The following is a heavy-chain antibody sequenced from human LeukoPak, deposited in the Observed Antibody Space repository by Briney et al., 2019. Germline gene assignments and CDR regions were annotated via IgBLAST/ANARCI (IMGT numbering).Heavy chain of an antibody. CDR1: GGSISSSNW. CDR2: IYHSGST. CDR3: AGWGFRGGNYDFWSGYYQFDY. D-gene: IGHD3-3*01. Sequence: PSETLSLTCTVSGGSISSSNWWSWVRQPPGKGLEWIGEIYHSGSTNYNPSLKSRVTISVDKSKNQFSLKLSSVTAADTAVYYCAGWGFRGGNYDFWSGYYQFDYWGQGTLVTVSS. V-gene: IGHV4-4*02. J-gene: IGHJ4*02.